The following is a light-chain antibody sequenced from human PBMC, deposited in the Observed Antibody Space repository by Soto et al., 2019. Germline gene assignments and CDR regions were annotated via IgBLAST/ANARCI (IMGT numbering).Light chain of an antibody. Sequence: DIQMTQSPSSLSASVGDRVTITCQASQDISKYLNWYQQKPGKAPKLLIYDASNLETGVSSRFSGSGSGTDFIFSSSSLQPEAIATYYCKQYKNLLSFGPGTKVDIK. V-gene: IGKV1-33*01. CDR1: QDISKY. CDR3: KQYKNLLS. CDR2: DAS. J-gene: IGKJ3*01.